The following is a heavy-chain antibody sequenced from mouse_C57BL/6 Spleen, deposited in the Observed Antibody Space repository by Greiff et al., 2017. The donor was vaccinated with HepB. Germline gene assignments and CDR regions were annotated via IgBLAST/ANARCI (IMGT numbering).Heavy chain of an antibody. J-gene: IGHJ2*01. V-gene: IGHV1-26*01. Sequence: EVKLQQSGPELVKPGASVKISCKASGYTFTDYYMNWVKQSHGKSLEWIGDINPNNGGTSYNQKFKGKATLTEDKSSSTAYMELRSLTSEDSAVYYCARPDYWGQGTTLTVSS. CDR2: INPNNGGT. CDR3: ARPDY. CDR1: GYTFTDYY.